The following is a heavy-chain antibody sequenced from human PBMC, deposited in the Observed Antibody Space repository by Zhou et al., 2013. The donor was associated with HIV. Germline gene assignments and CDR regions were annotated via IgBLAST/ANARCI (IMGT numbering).Heavy chain of an antibody. J-gene: IGHJ6*03. V-gene: IGHV1-18*01. CDR1: GYTFTRYG. Sequence: QVQLVQSGAEVKKPGASVKVSCKASGYTFTRYGITWVRQAPGQGLVWMGWINSYTGNTNYAQNLQGRVTMTTDTSTNTAYMELRSLRFDDTAVYYCARGDYTVTAGHQPRSMDVWGKGTTVTVSS. CDR3: ARGDYTVTAGHQPRSMDV. D-gene: IGHD4-17*01. CDR2: INSYTGNT.